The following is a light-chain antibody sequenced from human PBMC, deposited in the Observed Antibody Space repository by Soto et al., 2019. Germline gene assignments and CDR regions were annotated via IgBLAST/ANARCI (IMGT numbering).Light chain of an antibody. CDR2: EDT. CDR1: SSDVGSYNL. V-gene: IGLV2-23*01. Sequence: QSVLTQPASVSGSPGQSITISCTGTSSDVGSYNLVSWYQQLPGKVPKLIIFEDTKRPSGVSNRFSGSKSGNTASLTISGLQAEDEADYHCCSYAGIGTSLVFGGGTKLTVL. CDR3: CSYAGIGTSLV. J-gene: IGLJ2*01.